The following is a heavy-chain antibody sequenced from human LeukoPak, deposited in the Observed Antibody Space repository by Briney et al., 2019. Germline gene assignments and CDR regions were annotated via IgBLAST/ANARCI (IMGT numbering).Heavy chain of an antibody. D-gene: IGHD6-13*01. CDR1: GFTFRSYS. CDR3: AKVSSSYIDDAFDI. CDR2: ISSSGTYI. V-gene: IGHV3-21*04. Sequence: GGSLRLSCAVSGFTFRSYSLNWVRQAPGKGLEWVSSISSSGTYIYYADSVKGRFTISRDNAKNSLYLQMNSLRAEDTAVYYCAKVSSSYIDDAFDIWGQGTMVTVSS. J-gene: IGHJ3*02.